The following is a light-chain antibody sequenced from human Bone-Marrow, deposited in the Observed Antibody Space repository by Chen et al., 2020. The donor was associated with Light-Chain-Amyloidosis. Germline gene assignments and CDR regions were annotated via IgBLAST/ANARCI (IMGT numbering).Light chain of an antibody. CDR3: GTWDIRLGTVM. CDR2: DNN. J-gene: IGLJ3*02. Sequence: QSVLTQPPSLSAAPGQKVTISCSGSTSNIGNNFVSWYQQFPGTAPKLLIYDNNRRPSGIPDRFSGSKSGTSATLGITGLQTGDEADYYCGTWDIRLGTVMFGGGTKLTVL. CDR1: TSNIGNNF. V-gene: IGLV1-51*01.